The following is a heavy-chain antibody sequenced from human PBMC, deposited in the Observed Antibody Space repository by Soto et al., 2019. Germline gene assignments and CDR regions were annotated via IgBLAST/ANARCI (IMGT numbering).Heavy chain of an antibody. V-gene: IGHV3-23*01. CDR1: EFSFSSYA. J-gene: IGHJ4*02. Sequence: LRLSCAASEFSFSSYAMSWVRQAPGKGLEWVSGILSSGGSTYYADSVKGRFTISRDNSKNELYLQMNSLRAEDTAVYYCAKSRNWNFYDRGGYYVRVLDHWGQGSLVTVSS. CDR2: ILSSGGST. D-gene: IGHD3-22*01. CDR3: AKSRNWNFYDRGGYYVRVLDH.